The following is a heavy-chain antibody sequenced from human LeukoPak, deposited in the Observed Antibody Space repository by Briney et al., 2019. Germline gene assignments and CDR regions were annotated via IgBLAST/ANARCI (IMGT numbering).Heavy chain of an antibody. V-gene: IGHV3-21*01. Sequence: KPGGSLRLSCAASGFTFSSYNMNWVRQAPGKGLEWVSSISSSSSYKYYAGSVKGRFTISRDNAKNSLYLQMNSLRAEDTAVYSCARGLSLVHPDAFDIWGQGTMVTVSS. CDR2: ISSSSSYK. CDR3: ARGLSLVHPDAFDI. CDR1: GFTFSSYN. D-gene: IGHD6-13*01. J-gene: IGHJ3*02.